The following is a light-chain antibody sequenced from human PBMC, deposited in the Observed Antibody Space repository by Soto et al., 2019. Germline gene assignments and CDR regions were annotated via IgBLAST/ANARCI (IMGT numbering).Light chain of an antibody. CDR1: QSIISY. V-gene: IGKV1-39*01. CDR3: QQSFTTPS. CDR2: ATS. Sequence: IQMTQSPSSLSASVGDRVTITCRASQSIISYLNWYQQKPGTVPKLLIYATSNLQSGVPSRFSGRGFGTDFTLTISSLQPEDFATYYCQQSFTTPSFGQGTRLEIK. J-gene: IGKJ5*01.